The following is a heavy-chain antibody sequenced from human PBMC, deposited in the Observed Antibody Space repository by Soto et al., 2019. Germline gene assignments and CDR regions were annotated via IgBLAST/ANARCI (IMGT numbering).Heavy chain of an antibody. J-gene: IGHJ6*03. V-gene: IGHV1-2*04. CDR3: ARGGAVAARFYYYYYMDV. CDR1: GYTFTGYY. Sequence: PPASVKVSCKASGYTFTGYYMHWVRQAPGQGLGWMGWINPNSGGTNYAQKFQGWVTMTRDTSISTAYMELSRLRSDDTAVYYCARGGAVAARFYYYYYMDVWGKGTTVTVSS. D-gene: IGHD6-19*01. CDR2: INPNSGGT.